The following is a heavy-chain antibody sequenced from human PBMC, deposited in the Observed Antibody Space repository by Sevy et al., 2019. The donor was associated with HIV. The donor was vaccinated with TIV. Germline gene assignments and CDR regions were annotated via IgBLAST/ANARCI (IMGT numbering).Heavy chain of an antibody. CDR3: ARDRTYGSFIDY. Sequence: GGSLSLSCAASGFTFSTYNMYWVRKAQGKGLEWVSSIWSSSSYIYYANSVKGRFTISGDNAKNSPYLQMTSLTVEDTAVYYCARDRTYGSFIDYWGQGTLVTVSS. J-gene: IGHJ4*02. CDR1: GFTFSTYN. D-gene: IGHD3-10*01. CDR2: IWSSSSYI. V-gene: IGHV3-21*01.